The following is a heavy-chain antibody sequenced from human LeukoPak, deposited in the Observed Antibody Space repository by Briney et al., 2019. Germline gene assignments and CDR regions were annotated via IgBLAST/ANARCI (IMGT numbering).Heavy chain of an antibody. J-gene: IGHJ3*02. D-gene: IGHD2-2*01. CDR2: ISGSGGST. CDR1: GVTFSSYS. V-gene: IGHV3-23*01. Sequence: WGSLRLSCAASGVTFSSYSMSWVRQAPGKGLEWVSAISGSGGSTYYADYVKGRFTISRNNSKNTLYLQMNSLRAEDAAVYYCANSGGIVVVPAAVMGHDAFDIWGQGTMVTVSS. CDR3: ANSGGIVVVPAAVMGHDAFDI.